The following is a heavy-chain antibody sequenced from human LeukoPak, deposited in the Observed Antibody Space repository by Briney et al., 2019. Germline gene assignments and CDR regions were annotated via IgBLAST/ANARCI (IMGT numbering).Heavy chain of an antibody. J-gene: IGHJ4*02. Sequence: GGSLRLSCAASGFTFDDYAMHWVRQAPGKGLEWVSLISWDGGSTYYADSVKGRFTISKDNAKNSLYLQMNSLRAEDTAVYYCARVDSGWPDHYYFDYWGQGTLVTVSS. V-gene: IGHV3-43D*03. D-gene: IGHD6-19*01. CDR2: ISWDGGST. CDR1: GFTFDDYA. CDR3: ARVDSGWPDHYYFDY.